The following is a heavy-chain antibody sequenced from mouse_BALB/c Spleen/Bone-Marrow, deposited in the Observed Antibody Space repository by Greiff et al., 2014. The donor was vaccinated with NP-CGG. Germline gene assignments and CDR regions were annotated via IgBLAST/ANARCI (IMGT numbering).Heavy chain of an antibody. CDR2: INNNGVYT. D-gene: IGHD2-3*01. CDR1: GFTFRSYG. V-gene: IGHV5-6-3*01. J-gene: IGHJ3*01. CDR3: SGSVDGYYWIAY. Sequence: EVQVVESGGGLVQPGGSLKLSCAASGFTFRSYGMSWVRQTPDKRLEIVANINNNGVYTYYPDSVKGRFTISRDNAKNTLYLQMSSLKYEDAAMYYCSGSVDGYYWIAYWGQGTLVTVSA.